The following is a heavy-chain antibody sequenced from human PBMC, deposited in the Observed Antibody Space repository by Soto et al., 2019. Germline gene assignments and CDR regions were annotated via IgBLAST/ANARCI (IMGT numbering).Heavy chain of an antibody. J-gene: IGHJ3*02. CDR2: IYYSGST. Sequence: PSETLSLTCTVSGGSISSGGYYWSWIRQHPGKGLEWIGYIYYSGSTYYNPSLKSRVTISVDTSKNQFSLKLSSVTAADTAVYYCARVGDIVVVPAANESFDIWRQGTSVTASS. CDR3: ARVGDIVVVPAANESFDI. V-gene: IGHV4-31*03. D-gene: IGHD2-2*01. CDR1: GGSISSGGYY.